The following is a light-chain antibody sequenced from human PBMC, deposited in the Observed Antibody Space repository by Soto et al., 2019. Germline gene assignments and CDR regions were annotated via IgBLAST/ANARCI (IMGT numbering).Light chain of an antibody. J-gene: IGLJ1*01. V-gene: IGLV2-8*01. CDR3: SSYAGSSNV. CDR1: SSDVGGYNY. CDR2: EVN. Sequence: QSVLTQPLSASGSPGQSVAISCTGTSSDVGGYNYVSWYQQHPGKAPKLMIYEVNKRPSGVPDRFSGSKSGNTASLTVSGLQAEDEADYYCSSYAGSSNVFGTGTKVTV.